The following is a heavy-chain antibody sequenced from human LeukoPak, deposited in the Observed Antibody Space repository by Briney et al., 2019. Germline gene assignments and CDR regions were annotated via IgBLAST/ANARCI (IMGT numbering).Heavy chain of an antibody. Sequence: SETLSLTCTVSGGSISSYYWSWIRQPRGKGLEWIGYIYYSGSTNYNPSLKSRVTISVDTSKNQFSLKLSSVTAADTAVYYCARELGTYFDYWGQGTLVTVSS. CDR2: IYYSGST. J-gene: IGHJ4*02. D-gene: IGHD3/OR15-3a*01. CDR3: ARELGTYFDY. CDR1: GGSISSYY. V-gene: IGHV4-59*01.